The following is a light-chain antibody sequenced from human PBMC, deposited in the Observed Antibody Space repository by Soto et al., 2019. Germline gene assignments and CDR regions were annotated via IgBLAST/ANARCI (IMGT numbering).Light chain of an antibody. V-gene: IGLV1-44*01. CDR2: SDT. J-gene: IGLJ2*01. CDR1: RSDIGSNT. Sequence: QSVLTQPPSASGTPGQRVTISCSGSRSDIGSNTVNWYQQLPGTAPRLLIYSDTQRPSGVPDRFSGSKSGTSASLAISGLRSEDEADYYCAAWDDSLDGYAVFGGGTKLTVL. CDR3: AAWDDSLDGYAV.